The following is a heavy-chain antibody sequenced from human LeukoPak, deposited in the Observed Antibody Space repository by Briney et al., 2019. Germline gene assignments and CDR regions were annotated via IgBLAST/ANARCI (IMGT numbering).Heavy chain of an antibody. D-gene: IGHD6-19*01. J-gene: IGHJ4*02. CDR2: ISSNGGST. V-gene: IGHV3-64*01. CDR1: GFTFSSYA. Sequence: PGGSLRLSCAASGFTFSSYAMHWVRQAPGKGLEYVSAISSNGGSTYYANSVKGRFTISRDNSKNTLYLQMGSLRAEDMAVYYCARGGIAVAGPTGAFDYWGQGTLVTVSS. CDR3: ARGGIAVAGPTGAFDY.